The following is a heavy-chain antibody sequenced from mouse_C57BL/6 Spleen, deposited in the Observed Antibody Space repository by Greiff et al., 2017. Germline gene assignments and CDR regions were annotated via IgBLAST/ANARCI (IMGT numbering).Heavy chain of an antibody. V-gene: IGHV5-17*01. Sequence: EVLLVESGGGLVKPGGSLKLSCAASGFTFSDYGMHWVRQAPGKGLEWVAYISSGSGDIYYADTVKGRFTIARDNATNTLFLQMTSLRSEDTARYNCARRGYCAMDYWGQGTSVTVSS. CDR1: GFTFSDYG. J-gene: IGHJ4*01. CDR3: ARRGYCAMDY. CDR2: ISSGSGDI.